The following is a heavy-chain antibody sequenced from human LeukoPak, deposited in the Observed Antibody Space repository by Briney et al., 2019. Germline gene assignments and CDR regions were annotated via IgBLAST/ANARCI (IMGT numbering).Heavy chain of an antibody. Sequence: GESLKISCKGSGNSFNNYWIAWVRQMPGKGLEWMGNIYLGDSDTTYSPSFEGQVTISADKSISTAFLQWSNLKASDTAMYYCARGSTVTGFFYMDVWSKGTTVTISS. CDR2: IYLGDSDT. D-gene: IGHD4-17*01. V-gene: IGHV5-51*01. J-gene: IGHJ6*03. CDR3: ARGSTVTGFFYMDV. CDR1: GNSFNNYW.